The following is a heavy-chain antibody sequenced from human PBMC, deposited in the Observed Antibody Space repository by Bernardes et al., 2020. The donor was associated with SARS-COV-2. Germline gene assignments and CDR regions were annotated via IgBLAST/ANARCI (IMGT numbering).Heavy chain of an antibody. Sequence: GGSLRLSCAASGFAVSDNYMSWVRQAPGKGLEWVSVLYAGGATYYADSVRGRLTISRDNSKSTMFLQMDRLRAEDTAIYYCAKVLYPKDNDYDPRIVGVDVWGQGTTVTVSS. V-gene: IGHV3-53*01. CDR3: AKVLYPKDNDYDPRIVGVDV. J-gene: IGHJ6*02. CDR1: GFAVSDNY. D-gene: IGHD4-17*01. CDR2: LYAGGAT.